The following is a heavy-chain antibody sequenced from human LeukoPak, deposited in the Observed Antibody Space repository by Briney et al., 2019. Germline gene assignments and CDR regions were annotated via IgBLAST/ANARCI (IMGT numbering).Heavy chain of an antibody. CDR1: GFTFSSYE. J-gene: IGHJ2*01. V-gene: IGHV3-48*03. CDR2: ISTSGSPI. Sequence: GGSLRLSCGTSGFTFSSYEMNWVRQAPRKGLEWVSYISTSGSPIYYADSVKGRFTISRDNAKNFLFLQMNSLRAEDTAIYYCARDPLRVAGTGRFFDLWGRGTLVTVSS. CDR3: ARDPLRVAGTGRFFDL. D-gene: IGHD6-19*01.